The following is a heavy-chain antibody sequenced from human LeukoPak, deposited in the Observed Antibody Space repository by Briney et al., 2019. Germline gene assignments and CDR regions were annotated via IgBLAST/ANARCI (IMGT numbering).Heavy chain of an antibody. D-gene: IGHD3-10*01. CDR1: GFTFVGNA. V-gene: IGHV3-23*01. CDR2: ISGSGDT. Sequence: PGGSLRLSCAASGFTFVGNAVTWVRQAPGKGLEWVSTISGSGDTYYADSVKGRFTISRDNSKNTLFLQMNSLRAEDTAVYYCARVPPGSAQFDYWGQGTLVTVSS. CDR3: ARVPPGSAQFDY. J-gene: IGHJ4*02.